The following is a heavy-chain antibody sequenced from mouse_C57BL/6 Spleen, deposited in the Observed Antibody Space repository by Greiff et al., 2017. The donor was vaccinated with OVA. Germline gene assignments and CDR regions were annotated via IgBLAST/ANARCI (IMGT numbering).Heavy chain of an antibody. CDR3: TSNSNYGGFAY. V-gene: IGHV5-9-1*02. J-gene: IGHJ3*01. D-gene: IGHD2-5*01. CDR2: ISSGGDYI. Sequence: EVMLVESGEGLVKPGGSLKLSCAASGFTFSSYAMSWVRQTPEKRLEWVAYISSGGDYIYYADTVKGRFTISRDNARNTLYLQMSSLKSEDTAMYYCTSNSNYGGFAYWGQGTLVTVSA. CDR1: GFTFSSYA.